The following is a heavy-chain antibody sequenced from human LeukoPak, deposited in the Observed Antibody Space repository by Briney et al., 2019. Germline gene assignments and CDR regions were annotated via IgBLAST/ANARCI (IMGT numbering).Heavy chain of an antibody. CDR2: ISAYNGNT. Sequence: DSVKVSCKASGYTFTSYGISWVRQAPGQGLELMGWISAYNGNTNYAQKLQGRVTMTTDTSTSTAYMELRSLRSDDTAVYYCARVTYDYVWGSYRPLDYRGQGTLVSVSS. D-gene: IGHD3-16*02. CDR3: ARVTYDYVWGSYRPLDY. J-gene: IGHJ4*02. V-gene: IGHV1-18*01. CDR1: GYTFTSYG.